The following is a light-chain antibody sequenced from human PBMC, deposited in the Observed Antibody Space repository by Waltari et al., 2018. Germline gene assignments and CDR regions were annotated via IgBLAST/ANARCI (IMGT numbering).Light chain of an antibody. CDR3: QQYNIRLT. V-gene: IGKV3-15*01. CDR2: GAP. CDR1: QPISSN. J-gene: IGKJ4*01. Sequence: EIVMTQSPATLSVSPGERATLSCRASQPISSNLAWYQHNHGQVPRLLISGAPTRASGIPSRFSGSGSGTQFTLTINSLQSEDFAVYYCQQYNIRLTFGGGTKVDIK.